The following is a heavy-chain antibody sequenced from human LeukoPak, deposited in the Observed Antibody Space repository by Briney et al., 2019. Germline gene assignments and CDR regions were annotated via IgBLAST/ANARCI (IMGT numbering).Heavy chain of an antibody. CDR1: GFTFSSYG. Sequence: GGSLRLSCAASGFTFSSYGMHWVRQAPGKGLEWVAVISYDGSNKYYAESVKGRFTISRDNSKNTLYLQMNSLRAEDTAVYYCARDIWDSSGSYYYFDYWGQGTLVTVSS. CDR3: ARDIWDSSGSYYYFDY. D-gene: IGHD3-22*01. CDR2: ISYDGSNK. J-gene: IGHJ4*02. V-gene: IGHV3-30*03.